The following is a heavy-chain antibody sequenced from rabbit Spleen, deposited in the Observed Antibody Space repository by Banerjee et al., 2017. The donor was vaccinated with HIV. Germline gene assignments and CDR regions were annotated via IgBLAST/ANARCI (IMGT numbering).Heavy chain of an antibody. CDR1: GFSLNSYDV. CDR3: ARDEDVRGAWFGL. D-gene: IGHD1-1*01. Sequence: QSLEESGGDLVKPGGTLTLTCKASGFSLNSYDVCWVRQAPGKGLEWIACIDTGSGSTYYASRVNGRFSISRSTSLNTVDLRLTSLAAADTATYFCARDEDVRGAWFGLWGPGTLVTVS. J-gene: IGHJ4*01. V-gene: IGHV1S43*01. CDR2: IDTGSGST.